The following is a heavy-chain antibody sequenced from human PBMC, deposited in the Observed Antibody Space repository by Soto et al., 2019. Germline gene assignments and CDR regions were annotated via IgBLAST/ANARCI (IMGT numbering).Heavy chain of an antibody. CDR2: ISYDGSNK. CDR3: ARGGSSRYDSSELFDY. CDR1: GFTFSSYA. Sequence: PGGSLRLSCAASGFTFSSYAMHWVRQAPGKGLEWVAVISYDGSNKYYADSVKGRFTISRDNSKNTLYLQMNSLRAEDTAVYYCARGGSSRYDSSELFDYWGQGTLVTVSA. J-gene: IGHJ4*02. V-gene: IGHV3-30-3*01. D-gene: IGHD3-22*01.